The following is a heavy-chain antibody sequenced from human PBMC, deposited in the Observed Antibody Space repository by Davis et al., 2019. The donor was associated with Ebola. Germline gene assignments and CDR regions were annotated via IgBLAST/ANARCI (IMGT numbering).Heavy chain of an antibody. D-gene: IGHD1-14*01. J-gene: IGHJ6*02. CDR2: ISNDGSTK. V-gene: IGHV3-30*12. CDR3: ARGSGVLSYYYGMDL. CDR1: GFTFSRYD. Sequence: PAGSLRLSCAPSGFTFSRYDMHWVRQAPGKGLEWVAVISNDGSTKFHAESLKGRFTISRDNSKNTLYLHVSRLRGDDTAVYYCARGSGVLSYYYGMDLWGQGTTVTVSS.